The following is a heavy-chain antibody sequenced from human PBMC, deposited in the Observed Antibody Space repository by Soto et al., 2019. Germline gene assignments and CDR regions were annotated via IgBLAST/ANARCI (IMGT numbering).Heavy chain of an antibody. CDR1: GFTVSSNY. CDR3: ARDIMTTVGYYYYYGMDV. J-gene: IGHJ6*02. CDR2: IYSGGST. D-gene: IGHD4-4*01. V-gene: IGHV3-53*01. Sequence: LRLSCAASGFTVSSNYMSWVRQAPGKGLEWVSVIYSGGSTYYADSVKGRFTISRDNSKNTLYLQMNSLRAEDTAVYYCARDIMTTVGYYYYYGMDVWGQGTTVTVSS.